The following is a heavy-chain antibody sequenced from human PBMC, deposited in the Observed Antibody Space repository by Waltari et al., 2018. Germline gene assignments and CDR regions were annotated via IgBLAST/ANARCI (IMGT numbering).Heavy chain of an antibody. CDR2: IYYSGST. CDR1: GGSISSSSYY. V-gene: IGHV4-39*07. J-gene: IGHJ3*02. Sequence: QLQLQESGPGLVKPSETLSLTCTVSGGSISSSSYYWGWIRQPPGKGLEWIGSIYYSGSTSYNPSLKSRVTISVDTSKNQFSLKLSSVTAADTAVYYCARVRSDLHAFDIWGQGTMVTVSS. CDR3: ARVRSDLHAFDI.